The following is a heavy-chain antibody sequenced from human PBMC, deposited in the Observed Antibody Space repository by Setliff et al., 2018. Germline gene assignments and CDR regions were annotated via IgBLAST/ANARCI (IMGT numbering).Heavy chain of an antibody. V-gene: IGHV4-61*09. CDR2: VYSTGST. CDR1: GASISSGSHY. J-gene: IGHJ5*01. CDR3: VRDRYGRNSDGSGVYNWFDS. D-gene: IGHD2-15*01. Sequence: SETLSLTCNVTGASISSGSHYWSWIRQSAGEKPTWIGHVYSTGSTNYNPSFESRVSISVDKSNNQFSLKMTSVTAADTAMYYCVRDRYGRNSDGSGVYNWFDSWGQGILVTVSS.